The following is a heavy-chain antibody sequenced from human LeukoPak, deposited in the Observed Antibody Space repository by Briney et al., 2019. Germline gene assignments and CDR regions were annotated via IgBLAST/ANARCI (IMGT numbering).Heavy chain of an antibody. Sequence: ASVKVSFKASGGTFSSYAISWVRQAPGQGLEWMGGIIPIFGTANYAQKFQGRVTITADESTSTAYMELSSLRSEDTAVYYCARGVLGYYDSSGYYWENYYYGMDVWGQGTTVTVSS. CDR1: GGTFSSYA. D-gene: IGHD3-22*01. CDR3: ARGVLGYYDSSGYYWENYYYGMDV. V-gene: IGHV1-69*13. J-gene: IGHJ6*02. CDR2: IIPIFGTA.